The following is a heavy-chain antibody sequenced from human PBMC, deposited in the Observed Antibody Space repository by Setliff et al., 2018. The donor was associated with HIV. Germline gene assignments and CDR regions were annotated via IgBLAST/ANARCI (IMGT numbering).Heavy chain of an antibody. D-gene: IGHD3-22*01. V-gene: IGHV4-59*12. CDR3: ARVPLYYYGNLTEY. CDR2: VHYSGNT. Sequence: SETLSLTCSVSGVSMTNNYWTWIRQSPGKGLEWIGYVHYSGNTRYNPSLKSRVTISVDTSKNKFSLKLKSVTAADTAVYYCARVPLYYYGNLTEYWGQGTLVTVSS. CDR1: GVSMTNNY. J-gene: IGHJ4*02.